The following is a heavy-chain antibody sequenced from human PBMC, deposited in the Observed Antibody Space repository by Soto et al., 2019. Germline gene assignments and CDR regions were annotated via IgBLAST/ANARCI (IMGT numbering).Heavy chain of an antibody. V-gene: IGHV1-18*04. CDR3: ARGGHYYDSSGSPGDYYGMDV. D-gene: IGHD3-22*01. Sequence: GASVNVSSEASGSTFTSYCISWMRLAPGQGLECMGWISAYNGNTNYAQKLQGRVTMTTDTSTSTAYMELRSLRSDDTAVYYCARGGHYYDSSGSPGDYYGMDVWGQGTTFTVSS. CDR1: GSTFTSYC. J-gene: IGHJ6*02. CDR2: ISAYNGNT.